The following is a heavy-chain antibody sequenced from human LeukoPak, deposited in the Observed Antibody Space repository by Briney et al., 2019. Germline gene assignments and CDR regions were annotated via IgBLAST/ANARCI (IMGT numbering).Heavy chain of an antibody. CDR3: ARDLGGSYPYYFDY. J-gene: IGHJ4*02. CDR1: GFTFDDYG. CDR2: INWNGGST. V-gene: IGHV3-20*01. D-gene: IGHD1-26*01. Sequence: GGSLRLSCAASGFTFDDYGMSWVRQAPGKGLEWVSGINWNGGSTGYAGSVKGRFTISRDNAKNFLYLQMNSLRAEDTALYHCARDLGGSYPYYFDYWGQGTLVTVSS.